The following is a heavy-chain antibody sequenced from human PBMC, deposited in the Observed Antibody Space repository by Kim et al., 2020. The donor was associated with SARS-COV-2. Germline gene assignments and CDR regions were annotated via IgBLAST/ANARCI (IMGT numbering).Heavy chain of an antibody. V-gene: IGHV4-59*01. Sequence: SETLSLTCSVSRGSISDNYWSWIRQPPGKGLEWIGHIYQTGRTNYNPSLKSRVIILVDTSTNQFSLKLRSVTAADTAVYYCSRVGYCSGVGCQFLGYWG. D-gene: IGHD2-15*01. CDR2: IYQTGRT. J-gene: IGHJ4*01. CDR1: RGSISDNY. CDR3: SRVGYCSGVGCQFLGY.